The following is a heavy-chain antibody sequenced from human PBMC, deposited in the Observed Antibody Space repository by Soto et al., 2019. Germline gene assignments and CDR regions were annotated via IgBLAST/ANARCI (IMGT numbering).Heavy chain of an antibody. CDR3: ARDGGYGLIDY. Sequence: QVQLVQSGAEVKKPGASVKVSCKASGYTFTSYGISWVRQAPGQGLEWMGWINAYNGNTNYAQKLQGGVTMTTATAMGTAYMALRSLRADDTAVYNCARDGGYGLIDYWGQGTLVTVSS. D-gene: IGHD5-18*01. CDR1: GYTFTSYG. V-gene: IGHV1-18*01. J-gene: IGHJ4*02. CDR2: INAYNGNT.